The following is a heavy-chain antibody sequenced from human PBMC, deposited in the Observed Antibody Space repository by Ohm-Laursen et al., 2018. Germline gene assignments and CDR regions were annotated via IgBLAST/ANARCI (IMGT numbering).Heavy chain of an antibody. Sequence: SETLSLTCTVSNDSFDEAFWSWIRQPAGKGLEWIGRVFPVGATNYNPSLKGRLTISINRSKKQFSLRLTSVTAADTAVYYCTNSLGGAHWGPGILVTVSS. CDR1: NDSFDEAF. CDR3: TNSLGGAH. V-gene: IGHV4-4*07. J-gene: IGHJ4*02. CDR2: VFPVGAT.